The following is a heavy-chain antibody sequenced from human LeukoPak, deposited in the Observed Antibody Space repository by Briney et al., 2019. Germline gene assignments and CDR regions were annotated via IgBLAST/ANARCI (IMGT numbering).Heavy chain of an antibody. Sequence: SETLSLTCTVSGNSISSGDNYWSWIRQPAGKGLEWIGRIYTSGSTNYNPSLKSRVTISVDTSKNQFSLKLSSVTAADTAVYYCGFGELSTGYNIWGQGTMVTVSS. CDR2: IYTSGST. J-gene: IGHJ3*02. D-gene: IGHD3-10*01. V-gene: IGHV4-61*02. CDR1: GNSISSGDNY. CDR3: GFGELSTGYNI.